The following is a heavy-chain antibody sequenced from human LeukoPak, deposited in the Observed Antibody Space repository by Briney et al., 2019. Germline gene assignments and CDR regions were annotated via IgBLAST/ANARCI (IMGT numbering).Heavy chain of an antibody. CDR2: IIPIFGTA. J-gene: IGHJ4*02. CDR1: GCTFSSYA. Sequence: SSVKVSCKASGCTFSSYAISWVRQAAGQELEWMGGIIPIFGTANYVHKFQGRVTINADESTSTAYMELSSLRSEDTAVYYCARGNSPLGYCSSTSCYDFDYWGQGTLVTVSS. V-gene: IGHV1-69*13. CDR3: ARGNSPLGYCSSTSCYDFDY. D-gene: IGHD2-2*01.